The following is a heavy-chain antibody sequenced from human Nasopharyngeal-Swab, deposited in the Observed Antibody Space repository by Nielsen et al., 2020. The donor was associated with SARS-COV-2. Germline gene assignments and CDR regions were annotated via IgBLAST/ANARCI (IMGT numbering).Heavy chain of an antibody. J-gene: IGHJ6*02. Sequence: GGSLRLSCAASGFTFSSYAMHWVRQAPGKGLEWVAVISYDGSNKYYADSVKGRFTISRDNSKNTLYLQMNGLRAEDTAVYYCARDRAGRLSSGWYYYYYGMDVWGQGTTVTVSS. D-gene: IGHD6-19*01. CDR2: ISYDGSNK. CDR3: ARDRAGRLSSGWYYYYYGMDV. V-gene: IGHV3-30-3*01. CDR1: GFTFSSYA.